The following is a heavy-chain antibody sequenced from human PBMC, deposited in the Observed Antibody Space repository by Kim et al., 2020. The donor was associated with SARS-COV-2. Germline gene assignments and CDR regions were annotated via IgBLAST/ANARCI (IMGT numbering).Heavy chain of an antibody. J-gene: IGHJ2*01. CDR1: GGSFSGYY. D-gene: IGHD6-19*01. CDR3: ARAIAVAGTLLYWYFDL. V-gene: IGHV4-34*01. Sequence: SETLSLTCAVYGGSFSGYYWSWIRQPPGKGLEWIGEINHSGSTNYNPSLKSRVTISVDTSKNQFSLKLSSVTAADTAVYYCARAIAVAGTLLYWYFDLWGRGTLVTVSS. CDR2: INHSGST.